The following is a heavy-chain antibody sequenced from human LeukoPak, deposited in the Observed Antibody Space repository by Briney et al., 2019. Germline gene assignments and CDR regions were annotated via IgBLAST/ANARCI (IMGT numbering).Heavy chain of an antibody. Sequence: GGSLRLSCAASGFTVSSNYMSWVRQAPGKGLEWVSVIYSGGSTYYADSVKGRFTISRDNSKNTLYLQMNSLRAEDTAAYSCARGVTARGFYYYMDIWGKGTTVTISS. CDR3: ARGVTARGFYYYMDI. V-gene: IGHV3-66*01. CDR1: GFTVSSNY. CDR2: IYSGGST. D-gene: IGHD2-21*02. J-gene: IGHJ6*03.